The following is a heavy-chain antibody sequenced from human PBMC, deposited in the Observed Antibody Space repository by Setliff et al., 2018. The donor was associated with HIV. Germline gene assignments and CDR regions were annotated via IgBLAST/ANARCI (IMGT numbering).Heavy chain of an antibody. V-gene: IGHV4-39*01. Sequence: SETLSLTCTVSGGSVSSSSYYWGWSGQPTGKVLEWIGTIYYSGDTKYNPSFKTRVIMSVDKSKNQFSMRLISVTAADTAVYYCARMEATRPPRGLDYWGPGTL. D-gene: IGHD6-6*01. J-gene: IGHJ4*02. CDR1: GGSVSSSSYY. CDR2: IYYSGDT. CDR3: ARMEATRPPRGLDY.